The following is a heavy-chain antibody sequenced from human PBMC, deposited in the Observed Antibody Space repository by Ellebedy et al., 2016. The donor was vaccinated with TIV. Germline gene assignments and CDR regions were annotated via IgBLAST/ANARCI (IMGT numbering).Heavy chain of an antibody. V-gene: IGHV3-30-3*01. J-gene: IGHJ4*02. D-gene: IGHD2-21*01. CDR3: VPRMVVAFEY. CDR1: GFTFSSYA. CDR2: TSYDGSSK. Sequence: GESLKISCAASGFTFSSYAMHWVRQAPGKGLEWVAVTSYDGSSKYYADSVQGRFTISRDNSKNTLYLQMNSLIPEDTALYYCVPRMVVAFEYWGQGTLVTVSS.